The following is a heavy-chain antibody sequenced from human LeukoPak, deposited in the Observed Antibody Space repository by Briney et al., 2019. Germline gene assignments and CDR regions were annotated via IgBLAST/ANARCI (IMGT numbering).Heavy chain of an antibody. D-gene: IGHD3-9*01. J-gene: IGHJ5*02. V-gene: IGHV3-21*01. Sequence: GGSLRLSCAASGFTFSSYSMNWVRQAPGKGLEWVSSISSSSSYIYYADSVKGRFTISRDNAKNSLYLQMNSLRAEDTAVYYCASAILTGYYSGNWFDPWGQGTLVTDSS. CDR3: ASAILTGYYSGNWFDP. CDR2: ISSSSSYI. CDR1: GFTFSSYS.